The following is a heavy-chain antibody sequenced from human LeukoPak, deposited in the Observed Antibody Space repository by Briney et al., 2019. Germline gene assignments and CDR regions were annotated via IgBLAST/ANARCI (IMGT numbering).Heavy chain of an antibody. V-gene: IGHV3-43D*03. J-gene: IGHJ4*02. CDR1: GFTFDDYA. Sequence: GGSLRLSCAASGFTFDDYAMHWVRQAPGKGLEWVSLISWDGGSTYYADSVKGRFTISRDNSKNSLYLQMNSLRAEDTALYYCAKDSASGYDRGTFFDYWGQGTLVTVSS. D-gene: IGHD5-12*01. CDR3: AKDSASGYDRGTFFDY. CDR2: ISWDGGST.